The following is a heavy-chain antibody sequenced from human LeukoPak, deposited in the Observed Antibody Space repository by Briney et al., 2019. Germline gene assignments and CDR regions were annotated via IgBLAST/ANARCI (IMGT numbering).Heavy chain of an antibody. J-gene: IGHJ2*01. V-gene: IGHV3-21*01. Sequence: PGGSLRLSCAASGFTFSSYSMNWVRQAPGKGLEWVSSISSSSSYIYYADSVKGRFTISRDNAKNSLYLQMNSLRAEDTAVYYCARKPLIRLDWYFDLWGRGTLVTVSS. CDR2: ISSSSSYI. D-gene: IGHD3-9*01. CDR3: ARKPLIRLDWYFDL. CDR1: GFTFSSYS.